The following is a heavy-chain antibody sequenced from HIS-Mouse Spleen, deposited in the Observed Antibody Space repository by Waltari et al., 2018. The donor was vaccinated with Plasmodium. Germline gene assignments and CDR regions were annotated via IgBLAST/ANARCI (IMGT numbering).Heavy chain of an antibody. V-gene: IGHV1-2*02. Sequence: QVQLVQSGAEVKKPGASVKVSCKASGYTFTGYYMHWVRQAPGQGLERIGWINPNSGGTNYAQKFQGRVTMTRDTSISPAYMELSRLRSDDTAVYYCARRSSNNHYYQSKPDWFDPWGQGTLVTVSS. CDR2: INPNSGGT. CDR1: GYTFTGYY. D-gene: IGHD3-22*01. J-gene: IGHJ5*02. CDR3: ARRSSNNHYYQSKPDWFDP.